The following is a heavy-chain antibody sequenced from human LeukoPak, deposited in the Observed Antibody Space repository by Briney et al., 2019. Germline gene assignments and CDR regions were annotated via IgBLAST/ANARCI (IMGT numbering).Heavy chain of an antibody. Sequence: GASVKVSCKASGYTFTSYDINWVRQATGQGLEWMGWMNPNSGNTGYAQKFQGRVTITRNTSITTAYMEMSSLRSEDTAVYYCARGRVTGGNFDPWGQGTLVTVSS. V-gene: IGHV1-8*01. CDR1: GYTFTSYD. D-gene: IGHD3-16*01. CDR3: ARGRVTGGNFDP. CDR2: MNPNSGNT. J-gene: IGHJ5*02.